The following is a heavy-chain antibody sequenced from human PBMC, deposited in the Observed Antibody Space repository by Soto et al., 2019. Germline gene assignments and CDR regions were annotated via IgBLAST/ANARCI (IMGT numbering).Heavy chain of an antibody. D-gene: IGHD2-8*02. CDR2: TSYNGGAT. CDR1: GFTFGSYA. CDR3: AKILSSSSTGY. V-gene: IGHV3-23*01. J-gene: IGHJ4*02. Sequence: EVQLLESGGDLVQPGGSLRLSCAASGFTFGSYAMSWVRQAPGKGLEWVSATSYNGGATYYADSVKGRFTISRDNSKNTLYLQMNSLRAEDTDIYYCAKILSSSSTGYWGQGTLVSVSP.